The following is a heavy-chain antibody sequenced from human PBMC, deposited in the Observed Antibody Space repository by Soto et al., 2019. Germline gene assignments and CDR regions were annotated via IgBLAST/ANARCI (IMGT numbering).Heavy chain of an antibody. CDR3: ARYNSGWGSTGDPAYDFDI. J-gene: IGHJ3*02. D-gene: IGHD6-19*01. CDR1: GGSISSYY. CDR2: IYYSGST. V-gene: IGHV4-59*01. Sequence: QVQLQESGPGLVKPSETLSLTCTVSGGSISSYYWSWIRQPPGKGLEWIGYIYYSGSTNYNPSLNRRVTISVDTSKNQFPLKLSSVTTADTAVYYCARYNSGWGSTGDPAYDFDIRGQETMVTVCS.